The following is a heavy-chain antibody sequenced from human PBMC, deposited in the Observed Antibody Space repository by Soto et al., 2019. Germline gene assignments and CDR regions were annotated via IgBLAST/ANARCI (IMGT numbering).Heavy chain of an antibody. CDR1: GFTFSSYA. CDR3: ARRSSGWYFDY. CDR2: ISGSGGST. Sequence: EVQLLESGGGLVQPGGSLRLSCAASGFTFSSYAMSWVRQAPGKGLEWVSAISGSGGSTYYADSVKGRFTISRDNAKNTLYLQMNSLTAEDTAVYYCARRSSGWYFDYWGQGTLVTVSS. D-gene: IGHD6-19*01. J-gene: IGHJ4*02. V-gene: IGHV3-23*01.